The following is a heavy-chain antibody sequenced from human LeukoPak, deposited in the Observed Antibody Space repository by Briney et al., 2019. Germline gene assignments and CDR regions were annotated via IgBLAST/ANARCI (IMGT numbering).Heavy chain of an antibody. CDR3: AMKGSSGYYYYVV. D-gene: IGHD3-22*01. J-gene: IGHJ4*02. Sequence: SETLSLTCTVSGGSISSYYWSWIRQPPGKGLEWIGYIYYSGSTNYNPSPKSRVTISVDTSKNQFSLKLSSVTAADTAVYYCAMKGSSGYYYYVVWGQGTLVTVSS. CDR2: IYYSGST. V-gene: IGHV4-59*01. CDR1: GGSISSYY.